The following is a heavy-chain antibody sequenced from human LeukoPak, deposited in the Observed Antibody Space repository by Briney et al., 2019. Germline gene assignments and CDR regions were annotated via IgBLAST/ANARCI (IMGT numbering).Heavy chain of an antibody. V-gene: IGHV3-23*01. D-gene: IGHD6-13*01. Sequence: PGGSLRLSCAASGFTFSSYVMSWVCQAPGKGLEWVSGISGGGVNTYYADSVKGRFTISRDNSKNTLHLQMNSLRAEDTAVYYCAKRQSNSWYTYFDYWGQGTLVTVSS. CDR3: AKRQSNSWYTYFDY. CDR2: ISGGGVNT. CDR1: GFTFSSYV. J-gene: IGHJ4*02.